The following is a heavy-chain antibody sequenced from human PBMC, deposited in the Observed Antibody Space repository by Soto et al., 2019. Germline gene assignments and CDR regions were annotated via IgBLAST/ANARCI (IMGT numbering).Heavy chain of an antibody. CDR3: ARSRTGLTDGALDI. CDR2: IYYSGST. J-gene: IGHJ3*02. V-gene: IGHV4-4*07. Sequence: PSETLSLTCTVSGGSIISNYWSWIRQPDGKRLEWIGRIYYSGSTNYNPSLKSRLTMSVDTSKNQFSLKLSSVTAADTAVYYCARSRTGLTDGALDIWGQGTMVTVSS. CDR1: GGSIISNY.